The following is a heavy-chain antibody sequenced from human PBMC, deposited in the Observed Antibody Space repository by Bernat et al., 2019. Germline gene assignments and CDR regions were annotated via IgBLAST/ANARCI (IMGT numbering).Heavy chain of an antibody. J-gene: IGHJ4*02. D-gene: IGHD4-17*01. V-gene: IGHV3-30*01. CDR2: ISYDGSNK. CDR3: AREGHDYGDYYLDY. Sequence: QVQLVESGGGVVQPGRSLRLSCAASGFTFSSYAMHWVRQAPGKGLEWVAVISYDGSNKYYADSVKGRFTISRDNSKNTLYLQMNSLRAEDTAVYYCAREGHDYGDYYLDYWGQGTLVTVST. CDR1: GFTFSSYA.